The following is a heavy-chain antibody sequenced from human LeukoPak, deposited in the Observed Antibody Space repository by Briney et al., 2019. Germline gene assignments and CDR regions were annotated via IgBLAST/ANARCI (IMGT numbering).Heavy chain of an antibody. CDR3: AKDIGREPYSPAFRKYYYYGMDV. J-gene: IGHJ6*02. CDR1: GFTFSSYT. CDR2: ISGSGGST. V-gene: IGHV3-23*01. D-gene: IGHD3-3*02. Sequence: GGSLRLSCAASGFTFSSYTMSWVRQAPGKGLEWVSAISGSGGSTYYADSVKGRFTISRDNSKNTLYLQMNSLRAEDTAVYYCAKDIGREPYSPAFRKYYYYGMDVWGQGTTVTVSS.